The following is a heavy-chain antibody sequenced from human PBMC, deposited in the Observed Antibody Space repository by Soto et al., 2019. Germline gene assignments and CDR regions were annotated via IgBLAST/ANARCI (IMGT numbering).Heavy chain of an antibody. CDR2: IYYSGST. CDR3: ARVSYYDSSGYFDY. V-gene: IGHV4-31*02. D-gene: IGHD3-22*01. CDR1: GGSISSGGYY. Sequence: SETXSLTCTVSGGSISSGGYYWSWIRQHPGKGLEWIGYIYYSGSTYYNPSLKSRVTISVDTSKNQFSLKLSSVTAADTAVYYCARVSYYDSSGYFDYWGQGTLVTVSS. J-gene: IGHJ4*02.